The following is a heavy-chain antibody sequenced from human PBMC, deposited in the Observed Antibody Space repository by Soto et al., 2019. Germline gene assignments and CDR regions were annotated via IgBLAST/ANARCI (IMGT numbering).Heavy chain of an antibody. V-gene: IGHV3-9*01. Sequence: PGGPLRLSCAPSGFTFDDYAMHWVRQAPGKGMEWVSGISWNSGSIGYADSVKGRFTISRDNAKNSLYLQMNSLRAEDTALYYCAKVLEPTPRPQYSSGWYSGFDYWGQGTLVTVSS. CDR3: AKVLEPTPRPQYSSGWYSGFDY. D-gene: IGHD6-19*01. CDR2: ISWNSGSI. CDR1: GFTFDDYA. J-gene: IGHJ4*02.